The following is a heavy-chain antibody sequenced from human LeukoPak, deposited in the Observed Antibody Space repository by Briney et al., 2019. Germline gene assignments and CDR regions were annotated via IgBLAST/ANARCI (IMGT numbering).Heavy chain of an antibody. V-gene: IGHV3-23*01. CDR1: GFTFSSYA. CDR3: AKKSEYSSSPPDY. Sequence: GGSLRLSCAASGFTFSSYAMSCVHQAPGKGLEWVSAISGSGGSTYYADSVKGRFTISRDNSKNTLYLQMNSLRAEDTAVYYCAKKSEYSSSPPDYWGQGTLVTVSS. CDR2: ISGSGGST. D-gene: IGHD6-13*01. J-gene: IGHJ4*02.